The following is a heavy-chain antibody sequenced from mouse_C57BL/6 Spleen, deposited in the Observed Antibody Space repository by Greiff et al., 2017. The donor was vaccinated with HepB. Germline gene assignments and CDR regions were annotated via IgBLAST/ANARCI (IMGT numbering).Heavy chain of an antibody. CDR1: GIDFSRYW. CDR2: INPDSSTI. J-gene: IGHJ4*01. CDR3: ASLITTRAMDY. V-gene: IGHV4-1*01. Sequence: EVKLMESGGGLVQPGGSLKLSCAASGIDFSRYWMSWVRRAPGKGLEWIGEINPDSSTINYAPSLKDKFIISRDNAKNTLYLQMSKVRSEDTALYYCASLITTRAMDYWGQGTSVTVSS. D-gene: IGHD1-1*01.